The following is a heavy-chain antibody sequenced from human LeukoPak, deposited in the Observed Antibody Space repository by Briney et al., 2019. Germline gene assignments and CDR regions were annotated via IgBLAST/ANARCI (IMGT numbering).Heavy chain of an antibody. CDR3: AGVRVTTTLIDY. Sequence: PGGSLRLSCAASGFTVSSNYMSWVRQAPGKGLEWVSVIYSGGSTYYADSVKGRFTVSRDNSKNTLYLQMNSLRAEDTAVYYCAGVRVTTTLIDYWGQGTLVTVSS. D-gene: IGHD4-17*01. CDR2: IYSGGST. CDR1: GFTVSSNY. V-gene: IGHV3-53*01. J-gene: IGHJ4*02.